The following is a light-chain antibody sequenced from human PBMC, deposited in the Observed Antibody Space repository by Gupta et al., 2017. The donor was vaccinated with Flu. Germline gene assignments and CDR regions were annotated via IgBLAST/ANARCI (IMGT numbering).Light chain of an antibody. Sequence: EIVMTQSPATLSVSPGETATLSCSARQSVRSNLAWYQQKPGQAPMLLSYGAPTMATGIPARFTATGYGREFTLTISSPQTEEFAVYYCEQYNNWPRITFGGGTKVEIK. CDR3: EQYNNWPRIT. J-gene: IGKJ4*01. CDR2: GAP. CDR1: QSVRSN. V-gene: IGKV3-15*01.